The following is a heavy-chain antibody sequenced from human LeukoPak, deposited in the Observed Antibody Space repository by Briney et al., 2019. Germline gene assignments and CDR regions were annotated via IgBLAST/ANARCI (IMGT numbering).Heavy chain of an antibody. Sequence: SVKVSCKASGGTFTSYAISWVRQAPGQGLEWRGGIIPIFGTANYAQKFQGRVTITADKSKSTAYMELRSQRSEDTAVYYCAREESSGWYRGPNAFDIWGQGTMVTVSP. J-gene: IGHJ3*02. CDR3: AREESSGWYRGPNAFDI. CDR1: GGTFTSYA. D-gene: IGHD6-19*01. CDR2: IIPIFGTA. V-gene: IGHV1-69*06.